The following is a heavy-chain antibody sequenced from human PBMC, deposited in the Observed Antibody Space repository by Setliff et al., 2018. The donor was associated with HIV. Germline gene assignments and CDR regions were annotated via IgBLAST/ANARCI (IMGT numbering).Heavy chain of an antibody. V-gene: IGHV4-39*07. D-gene: IGHD3-22*01. CDR1: GGSISSRTYC. J-gene: IGHJ4*02. CDR3: AILQGYSYDSNGYYYFDY. Sequence: PSETLSLTCSVSGGSISSRTYCWGWIRQPQGKGLEGIGSMYYSGSTYYNPSLRSRFTISVDSSENQFSLKLRSVTAADTSVYLCAILQGYSYDSNGYYYFDYWGQGTLVTVSS. CDR2: MYYSGST.